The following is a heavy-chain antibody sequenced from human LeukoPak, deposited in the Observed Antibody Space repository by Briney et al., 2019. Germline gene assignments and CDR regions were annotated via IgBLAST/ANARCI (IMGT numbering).Heavy chain of an antibody. CDR1: GVTFSSYA. V-gene: IGHV3-30-3*01. CDR3: ARNWEGPAGLSFDY. J-gene: IGHJ4*02. D-gene: IGHD7-27*01. Sequence: GGSLRLSCAASGVTFSSYAMHWVRQAPGKGLEWVAVISYDGSNKYYAASVKGRFTISRDNSKNTLYLQMNRLRAEDTAVYYCARNWEGPAGLSFDYWGQGTLVTVSS. CDR2: ISYDGSNK.